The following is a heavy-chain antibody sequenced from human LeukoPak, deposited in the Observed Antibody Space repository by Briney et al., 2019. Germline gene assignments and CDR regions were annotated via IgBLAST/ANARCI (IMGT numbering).Heavy chain of an antibody. Sequence: GESLKISCKGSGYSFTSYWIGWVRPMPGKGLEWMGIIYPGDSDTRYSPSFQGQVTISADKSISTAYLQWSSLKASDTAMYYCARFTVTTVDAFDIWGQGTMVTVSS. CDR1: GYSFTSYW. CDR3: ARFTVTTVDAFDI. CDR2: IYPGDSDT. J-gene: IGHJ3*02. D-gene: IGHD4-17*01. V-gene: IGHV5-51*01.